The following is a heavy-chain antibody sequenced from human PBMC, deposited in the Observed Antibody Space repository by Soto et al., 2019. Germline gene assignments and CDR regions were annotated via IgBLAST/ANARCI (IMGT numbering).Heavy chain of an antibody. Sequence: LSLTCTVSGGSISSHYWSWIRQPPGKGPEWIGYIYYSGSTNYNPSLKSRVTISVDTSKNQFSLKLSSVTAADTAVYYCARKSSNYAYYYSYGMDVWGQGTTVTVSS. CDR1: GGSISSHY. D-gene: IGHD1-7*01. J-gene: IGHJ6*02. V-gene: IGHV4-59*11. CDR2: IYYSGST. CDR3: ARKSSNYAYYYSYGMDV.